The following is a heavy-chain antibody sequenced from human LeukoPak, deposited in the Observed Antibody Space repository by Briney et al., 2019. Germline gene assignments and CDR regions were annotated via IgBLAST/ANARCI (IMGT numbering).Heavy chain of an antibody. D-gene: IGHD4-17*01. Sequence: RPGRSLRLSCAASGFTFSNCGMHWVRQAPGKGLEWVAIISYDGSDKYYADSVKGRFTISRDNSGNTLYLQMNSLRAEDTAVYYCARQMTTVTTCFDYWGQGTLVTVSS. J-gene: IGHJ4*02. V-gene: IGHV3-30*19. CDR3: ARQMTTVTTCFDY. CDR2: ISYDGSDK. CDR1: GFTFSNCG.